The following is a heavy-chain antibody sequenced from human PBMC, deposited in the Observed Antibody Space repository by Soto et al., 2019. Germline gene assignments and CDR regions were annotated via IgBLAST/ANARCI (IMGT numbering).Heavy chain of an antibody. CDR2: IYYSGST. CDR1: GGSISSGDYY. Sequence: SETLSLTCTVSGGSISSGDYYWSWIRQPPGKGLEWIGYIYYSGSTYYNPSLKSRVTISVDTSKNQFSLKLSSVTAADTAVYYCARGGRTFLKWSHQGRAPTQIPNWFDPWGQGTLVTVSS. D-gene: IGHD2-15*01. J-gene: IGHJ5*02. V-gene: IGHV4-30-4*01. CDR3: ARGGRTFLKWSHQGRAPTQIPNWFDP.